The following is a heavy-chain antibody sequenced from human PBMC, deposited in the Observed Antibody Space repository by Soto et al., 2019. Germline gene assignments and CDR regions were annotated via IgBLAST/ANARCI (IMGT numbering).Heavy chain of an antibody. CDR2: IYYGGST. V-gene: IGHV4-30-2*01. J-gene: IGHJ5*02. CDR1: GGCISSGDYS. Sequence: SETLSLTCAVSGGCISSGDYSWNWIRQPPGKGLEWIGYIYYGGSTYYNPSLQSRVTMSVDRSRNQFSLKLNSVTAADTAVYYCARGAAVSPWFDPWGQGTLVTVSS. CDR3: ARGAAVSPWFDP. D-gene: IGHD6-13*01.